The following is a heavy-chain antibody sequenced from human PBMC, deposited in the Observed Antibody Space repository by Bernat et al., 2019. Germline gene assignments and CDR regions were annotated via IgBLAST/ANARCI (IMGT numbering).Heavy chain of an antibody. CDR2: IYYSGST. CDR1: GGSISSSSYY. D-gene: IGHD1-26*01. J-gene: IGHJ6*02. Sequence: QLQLQESGPGLVKPSETLSLTCTVSGGSISSSSYYWGWIRQPPGKGLEWIGSIYYSGSTYYNPSLKSRVTISVDTSKNQFSLKLSSVTAADTAVYYCANQETLGPYYYYGMDVWGQETTVTVSS. CDR3: ANQETLGPYYYYGMDV. V-gene: IGHV4-39*01.